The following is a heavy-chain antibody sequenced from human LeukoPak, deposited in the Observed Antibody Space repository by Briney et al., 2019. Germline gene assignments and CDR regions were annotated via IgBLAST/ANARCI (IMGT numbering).Heavy chain of an antibody. D-gene: IGHD2-2*02. CDR1: GYTFTSYD. J-gene: IGHJ4*02. CDR2: MNPNSGHT. V-gene: IGHV1-8*01. CDR3: ATVTRDCSRASCYNY. Sequence: ASVKVSCKASGYTFTSYDINWVRQATGQGLEWMGWMNPNSGHTGYEQKFQGRITMTRNTPISTAYMELSSLGSEDTAVYYCATVTRDCSRASCYNYWGQGTLVTVSS.